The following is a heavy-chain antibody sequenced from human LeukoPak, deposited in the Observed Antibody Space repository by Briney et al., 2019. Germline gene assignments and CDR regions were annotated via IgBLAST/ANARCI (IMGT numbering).Heavy chain of an antibody. Sequence: GGSLRLSCAASGSTFSSYWMSWVRQAPGKGLEWVANIKQDGSEKYYVDSVKGRFTISRDNSKNSLYLQMNSLRAEDTAVYYCARDPANGYDLDYWGQGTLVTVSS. V-gene: IGHV3-7*05. CDR2: IKQDGSEK. J-gene: IGHJ4*02. CDR1: GSTFSSYW. CDR3: ARDPANGYDLDY. D-gene: IGHD2-8*01.